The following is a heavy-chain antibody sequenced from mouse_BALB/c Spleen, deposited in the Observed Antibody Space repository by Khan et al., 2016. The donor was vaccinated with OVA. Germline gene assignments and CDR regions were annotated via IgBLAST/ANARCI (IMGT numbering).Heavy chain of an antibody. D-gene: IGHD1-1*02. CDR2: ISYDGSK. V-gene: IGHV3-6*02. J-gene: IGHJ3*01. CDR3: ARNYYGDSLWFAY. Sequence: EVQLQESGPGLVKPSHSLSLTCSVTGYSITSGYYWNWIRQFPGNKLEWMGSISYDGSKNYSPSLHNRVSITRDTSKNQFFLKFNSVTIKDTATYYLARNYYGDSLWFAYWGQGTLVTVSA. CDR1: GYSITSGYY.